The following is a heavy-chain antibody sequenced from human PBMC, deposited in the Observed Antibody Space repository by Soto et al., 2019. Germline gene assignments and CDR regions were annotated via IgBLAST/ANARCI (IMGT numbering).Heavy chain of an antibody. CDR3: AARRSGLYAMDV. CDR2: IGGGSGNT. D-gene: IGHD1-26*01. CDR1: GFTFSTSG. V-gene: IGHV1-58*01. J-gene: IGHJ6*02. Sequence: MQLVQSGPEVKKPGTPVKVSFKASGFTFSTSGVQWVRQARGQRPEWMGWIGGGSGNTNYAQNSQERVIITRDMSTSTVYMELSSLRSDDTAVYFCAARRSGLYAMDVWGQGTTVTVSS.